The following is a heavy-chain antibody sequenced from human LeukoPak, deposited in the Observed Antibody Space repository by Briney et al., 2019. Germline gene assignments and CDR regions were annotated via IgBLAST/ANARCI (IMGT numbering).Heavy chain of an antibody. V-gene: IGHV3-74*01. CDR3: TSYYSTSGPNDN. CDR2: LSGDEKFI. CDR1: GFTFSSRW. J-gene: IGHJ4*02. D-gene: IGHD3-22*01. Sequence: GGSLRLSRAASGFTFSSRWMHWVRQAPGEGLLGVSSLSGDEKFIHYADSVKGRFTISRDNAKNTLYLQMNSLRAEDTAVYYCTSYYSTSGPNDNWGQGTLVTVSS.